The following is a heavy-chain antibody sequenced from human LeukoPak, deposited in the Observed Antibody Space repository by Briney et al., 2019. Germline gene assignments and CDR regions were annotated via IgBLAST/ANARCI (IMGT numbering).Heavy chain of an antibody. Sequence: ASVKVSCKASGYTFTSYGISWVRQAPGQGLEWMGWMNPNSGNTGYAQKFQGRVTMTRNTSISTAYMELSSLRSEDTAVYYCARDVSGGTGAHWGQGTLVIVSS. D-gene: IGHD1-26*01. CDR3: ARDVSGGTGAH. J-gene: IGHJ4*02. V-gene: IGHV1-8*02. CDR1: GYTFTSYG. CDR2: MNPNSGNT.